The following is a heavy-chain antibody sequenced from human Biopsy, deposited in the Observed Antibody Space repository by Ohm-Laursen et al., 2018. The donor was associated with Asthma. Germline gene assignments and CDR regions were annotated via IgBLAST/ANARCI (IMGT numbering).Heavy chain of an antibody. CDR3: ARGVDYGENHVDS. J-gene: IGHJ4*02. Sequence: SQTLSLTCTVSGGTISSGGHYWNWIRQEPGKGLEWIGNIYDSGRTYYKSSLKSRITISVDSSKNQLSLTLTSVTAADTAIYYCARGVDYGENHVDSWGQGILVTVSA. D-gene: IGHD4-17*01. CDR1: GGTISSGGHY. V-gene: IGHV4-31*03. CDR2: IYDSGRT.